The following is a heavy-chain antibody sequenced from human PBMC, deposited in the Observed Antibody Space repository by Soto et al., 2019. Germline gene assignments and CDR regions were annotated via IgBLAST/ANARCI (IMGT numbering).Heavy chain of an antibody. CDR2: ISYDGSSK. D-gene: IGHD3-3*01. CDR3: ARAGGDFWSGFSQGQWDY. J-gene: IGHJ4*02. Sequence: PGGSLILACAAPGFPFSSYAMHWVRHAPGKGLEWVAVISYDGSSKYYADSVKGRFTISRDNSKNTLYLQMNSLRAEDTAVYYCARAGGDFWSGFSQGQWDYWGQGTLVTVSS. CDR1: GFPFSSYA. V-gene: IGHV3-30-3*01.